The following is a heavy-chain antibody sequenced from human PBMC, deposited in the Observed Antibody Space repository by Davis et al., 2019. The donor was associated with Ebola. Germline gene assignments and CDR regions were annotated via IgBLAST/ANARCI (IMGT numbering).Heavy chain of an antibody. V-gene: IGHV5-51*01. D-gene: IGHD5-24*01. Sequence: GESLKISCKVSAYSFTSYWIGWVRQMPGKGLEWMGIIYPGDSDTRYSPSFQGQVTISADKSTSTAYLQWSSLKASDTAMYYCARGTDGYNPGGYFDSWGQGTLVTVSS. J-gene: IGHJ4*02. CDR3: ARGTDGYNPGGYFDS. CDR2: IYPGDSDT. CDR1: AYSFTSYW.